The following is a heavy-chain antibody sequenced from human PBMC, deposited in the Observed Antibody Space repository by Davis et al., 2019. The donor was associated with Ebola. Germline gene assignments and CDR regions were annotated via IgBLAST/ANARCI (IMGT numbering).Heavy chain of an antibody. CDR2: ISYDGSNK. CDR3: ARVSRWLQLNCDY. Sequence: GESLKISCAASGFTFSSYAMHWVRQAPGKGLEWVAVISYDGSNKYYADSVKGRFTISRDNSKNTLYLQMNSQRAEDTAVYYCARVSRWLQLNCDYWGQGTLVTVSS. V-gene: IGHV3-30*04. D-gene: IGHD5-24*01. J-gene: IGHJ4*02. CDR1: GFTFSSYA.